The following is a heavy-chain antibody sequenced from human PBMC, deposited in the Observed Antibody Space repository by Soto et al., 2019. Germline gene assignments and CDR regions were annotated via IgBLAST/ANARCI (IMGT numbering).Heavy chain of an antibody. D-gene: IGHD5-18*01. CDR1: GYTFTSYG. V-gene: IGHV1-18*01. CDR3: ARDRGGWIQLWFFLYYGMDV. Sequence: GASVKVSCKASGYTFTSYGISWVRQAPGQGLEWMGWISAYNGNTNYAQKLQGRVTMTTDTSTSTAYMELRSLRSDDTAVYYCARDRGGWIQLWFFLYYGMDVWGQGTTVTVSS. J-gene: IGHJ6*02. CDR2: ISAYNGNT.